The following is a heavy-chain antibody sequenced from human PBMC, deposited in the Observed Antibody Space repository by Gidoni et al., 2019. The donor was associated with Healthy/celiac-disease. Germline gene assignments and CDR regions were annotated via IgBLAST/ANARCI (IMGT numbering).Heavy chain of an antibody. CDR3: AHSEYSSSSYLYYYYYGMDV. CDR2: IYWNDDK. D-gene: IGHD6-6*01. V-gene: IGHV2-5*01. J-gene: IGHJ6*02. Sequence: QITLKESGPTLVKPTQTLTLTCPFPGFSLSTSGVGVGWIRQPPGKALEWLALIYWNDDKRYSPSLKSRLTITKDTSKNQVVLTMTNMDPVDTATYYCAHSEYSSSSYLYYYYYGMDVWGQGTTVTVSS. CDR1: GFSLSTSGVG.